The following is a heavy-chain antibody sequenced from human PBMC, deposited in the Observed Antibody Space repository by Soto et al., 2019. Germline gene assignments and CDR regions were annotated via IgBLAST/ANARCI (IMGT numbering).Heavy chain of an antibody. Sequence: QVRLVESGGGLVKPEGSLRLSCAASGFSLRDYYMTWIRQAPGKGLELLSYINPGGDVIKYVDSVEGRFTISRDNAKNSLYLHKNNLRAEDTAVYYCTRDPRIADFWGQGTLVTVSS. CDR3: TRDPRIADF. CDR1: GFSLRDYY. D-gene: IGHD2-21*01. V-gene: IGHV3-11*01. J-gene: IGHJ4*02. CDR2: INPGGDVI.